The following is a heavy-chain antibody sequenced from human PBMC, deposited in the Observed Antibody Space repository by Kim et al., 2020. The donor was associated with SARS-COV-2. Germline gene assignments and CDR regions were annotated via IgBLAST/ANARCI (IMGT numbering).Heavy chain of an antibody. CDR3: ARDRIGIMRQPFDL. Sequence: ASVKVSCKGSGYTFIGYLIAWVRQAPGQGLEWMGRINPNSGDTGYAQKFQGRVTLTRDTSITTAYMELTRLTSDDTAVYYCARDRIGIMRQPFDLWGQGTLVSVSS. J-gene: IGHJ4*02. D-gene: IGHD1-20*01. CDR2: INPNSGDT. V-gene: IGHV1-2*06. CDR1: GYTFIGYL.